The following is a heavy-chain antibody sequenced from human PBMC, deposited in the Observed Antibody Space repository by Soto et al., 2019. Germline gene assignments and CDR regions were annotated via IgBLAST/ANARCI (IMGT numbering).Heavy chain of an antibody. CDR3: ARDWGLADDYYYSYGVDV. CDR2: ISYDGSNK. D-gene: IGHD3-16*01. V-gene: IGHV3-30-3*01. CDR1: GFTFSNYA. J-gene: IGHJ6*04. Sequence: GWSLRLSCAASGFTFSNYAIHLVRQAPGKGLEWVAFISYDGSNKYYADSVKGRFTISRDNSKNKLYLQMNSLRAEDTAVYYCARDWGLADDYYYSYGVDVWGKGTKVTVSS.